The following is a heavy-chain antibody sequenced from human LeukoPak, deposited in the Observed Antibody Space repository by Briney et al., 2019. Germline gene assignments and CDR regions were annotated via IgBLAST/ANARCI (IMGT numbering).Heavy chain of an antibody. CDR1: GYTFTSYY. CDR3: ARGGNVYNSSGYNGGTDY. D-gene: IGHD3-22*01. J-gene: IGHJ4*02. CDR2: INHSGGST. V-gene: IGHV1-46*01. Sequence: ASVKVSCKASGYTFTSYYMHWVRQAPGQGLEWMGIINHSGGSTSYAQKFQGRVTMTRDTATSTVYMELSSLRSEDTAVYYCARGGNVYNSSGYNGGTDYWGQGTLVTVSS.